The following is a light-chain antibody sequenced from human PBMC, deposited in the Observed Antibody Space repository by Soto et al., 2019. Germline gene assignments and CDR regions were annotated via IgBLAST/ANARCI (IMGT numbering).Light chain of an antibody. CDR1: QGISSW. CDR3: QQLYRYPIT. Sequence: DIQMTQSASSVSASFGDRVTITCRASQGISSWLAWYQQKPGKAPKLLIYSASTLQSGVPSRFSGGFSGTEFTLTISSLQPEDFATYYCQQLYRYPITFGQGTRLEIK. CDR2: SAS. V-gene: IGKV1-12*01. J-gene: IGKJ5*01.